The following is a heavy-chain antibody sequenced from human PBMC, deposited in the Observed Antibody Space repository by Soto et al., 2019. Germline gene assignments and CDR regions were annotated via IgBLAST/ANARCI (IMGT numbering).Heavy chain of an antibody. CDR2: ISGSGGST. V-gene: IGHV3-23*01. J-gene: IGHJ4*02. CDR3: ARRTSSLSFDY. CDR1: GFTFSSYA. Sequence: EVQLLESGGGLVPPGGSLRLSGAASGFTFSSYAMSWVREAPGKGLEWVSAISGSGGSTYYADSVKGRFTFSRDNSKNTLSLQMNSLRAEDTAVYYCARRTSSLSFDYWGQGTLVTVSS. D-gene: IGHD2-2*01.